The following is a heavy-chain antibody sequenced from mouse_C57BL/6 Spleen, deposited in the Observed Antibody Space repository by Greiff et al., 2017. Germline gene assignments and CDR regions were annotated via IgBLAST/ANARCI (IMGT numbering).Heavy chain of an antibody. V-gene: IGHV5-12*01. CDR1: GFTFSDYY. J-gene: IGHJ4*01. Sequence: EVKLMESGGGLVQPGGSLKLSCAASGFTFSDYYMYWVRQTPEKRLEWVAYISNGGGSTYYPDTVKGRFTITRYNAKNTLYLQMSRLRSEDTAMYYCATTTTVHYYAMDYWGQGTSVTVSS. CDR3: ATTTTVHYYAMDY. CDR2: ISNGGGST. D-gene: IGHD1-1*01.